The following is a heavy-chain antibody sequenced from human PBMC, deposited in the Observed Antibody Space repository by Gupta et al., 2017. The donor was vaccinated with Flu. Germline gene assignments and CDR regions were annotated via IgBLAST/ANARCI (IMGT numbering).Heavy chain of an antibody. V-gene: IGHV1-69*01. D-gene: IGHD2-15*01. CDR3: ARKGGGHCSGGTCYSFDY. CDR2: IIPVFGPT. J-gene: IGHJ4*02. Sequence: QVQLVQSGAEVKKPGSSVKVSCKASGVTFRSYVINWVRQAPGQGLEWMGGIIPVFGPTNYAQKFQGRVTITADESTSTAYLELSSLRSEDTAVYYWARKGGGHCSGGTCYSFDYWGQGTLVIVSS. CDR1: GVTFRSYV.